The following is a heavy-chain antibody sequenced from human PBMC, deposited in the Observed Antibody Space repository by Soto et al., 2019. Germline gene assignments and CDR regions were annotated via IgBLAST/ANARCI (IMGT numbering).Heavy chain of an antibody. Sequence: QLQLQESGSGLVKPSQTLSLTCAVSGGSISSGGYSWSWIRQPPGKGLEWIGYIYHSGSTYYNPSLKRRVTVSVARSKNQFSLKLGSVTAADTAVYSCAAGGGLPRYYWGQGTLVTVSS. CDR1: GGSISSGGYS. J-gene: IGHJ4*02. V-gene: IGHV4-30-2*01. CDR2: IYHSGST. CDR3: AAGGGLPRYY. D-gene: IGHD5-12*01.